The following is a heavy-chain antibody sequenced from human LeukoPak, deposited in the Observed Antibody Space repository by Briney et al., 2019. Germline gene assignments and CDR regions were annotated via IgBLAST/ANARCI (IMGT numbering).Heavy chain of an antibody. D-gene: IGHD3-22*01. CDR3: ARHPYYYDGSGYYYSALDI. CDR1: GGSISSYY. Sequence: SETLSLTCTVSGGSISSYYWSWIRQPAGKGLEWIGRIYTSGSTNYNPSLKSRVTISIDTSKNQFSLKLSSVTAADTAVYYCARHPYYYDGSGYYYSALDIWGQGTMVTVSS. CDR2: IYTSGST. J-gene: IGHJ3*02. V-gene: IGHV4-4*07.